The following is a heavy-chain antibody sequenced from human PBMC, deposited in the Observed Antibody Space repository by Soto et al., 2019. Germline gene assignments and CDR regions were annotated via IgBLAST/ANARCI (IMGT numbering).Heavy chain of an antibody. D-gene: IGHD1-1*01. V-gene: IGHV4-34*01. Sequence: PSETLSLTCAVYGGFVSIGSYYWSWIRQPPGKGLEWIGEMSHSGGTHFNPSLKSRVTISVDTSKNQFSLKMSSVTAADTALYYCARVERGTATTVVDAFDIWGQGTMVTVSS. CDR1: GGFVSIGSYY. CDR2: MSHSGGT. CDR3: ARVERGTATTVVDAFDI. J-gene: IGHJ3*02.